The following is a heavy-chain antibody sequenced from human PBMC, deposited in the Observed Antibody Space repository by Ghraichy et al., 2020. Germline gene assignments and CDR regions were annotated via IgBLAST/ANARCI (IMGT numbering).Heavy chain of an antibody. D-gene: IGHD6-13*01. V-gene: IGHV3-30-3*01. CDR2: ISYDGSNK. CDR1: GFTFSSYA. Sequence: GGSLRLSCAASGFTFSSYAMHWVRQAPGKGLEWVAVISYDGSNKYYADSVKGRFTISRDNSKNTLYLQMNSLRAEDTAVYYCARKGSSSWYYPIQHWGQGTLVTVSS. J-gene: IGHJ1*01. CDR3: ARKGSSSWYYPIQH.